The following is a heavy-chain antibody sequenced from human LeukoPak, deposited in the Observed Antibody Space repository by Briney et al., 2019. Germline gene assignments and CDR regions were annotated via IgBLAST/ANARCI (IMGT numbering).Heavy chain of an antibody. CDR3: ARVLPGYSAGWSGYFDY. Sequence: SETLSLTCEVSGYSINKGYYWAWIRQPPGKGLEWIGNVYHTGSTYYNPSLQSRPTISVDTSKNHFSLKLTSVTAADTAVYYCARVLPGYSAGWSGYFDYWGQGTPVTVSS. CDR2: VYHTGST. V-gene: IGHV4-38-2*01. D-gene: IGHD6-19*01. J-gene: IGHJ4*02. CDR1: GYSINKGYY.